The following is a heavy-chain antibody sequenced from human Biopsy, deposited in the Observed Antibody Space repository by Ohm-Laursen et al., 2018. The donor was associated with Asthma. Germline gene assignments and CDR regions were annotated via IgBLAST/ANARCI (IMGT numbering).Heavy chain of an antibody. CDR2: IHSSGNT. D-gene: IGHD6-19*01. CDR1: GGSINSGGDY. Sequence: TLSLTCTVSGGSINSGGDYWTWIPPHPGKGLGWVGYIHSSGNTYYKSSLRSRITISADTSKNQFSLNLRSVTAADSAVYHCARGSRHSSGWYHWFDPWGQGTPVTVSS. V-gene: IGHV4-31*03. CDR3: ARGSRHSSGWYHWFDP. J-gene: IGHJ5*02.